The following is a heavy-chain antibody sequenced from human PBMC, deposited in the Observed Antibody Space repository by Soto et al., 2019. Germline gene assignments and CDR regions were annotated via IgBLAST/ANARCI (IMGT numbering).Heavy chain of an antibody. Sequence: GASVKVSCKASGGTFSSYAISWVRQAPGQGLEWMGGIIPIFGTANYAQKFQGRVTITADESTSTAYMELSSLRSEDTAVYYCARFWGDYYDSSVQERYYYYGMDVWGQGTKVTVS. V-gene: IGHV1-69*13. CDR3: ARFWGDYYDSSVQERYYYYGMDV. CDR1: GGTFSSYA. J-gene: IGHJ6*02. CDR2: IIPIFGTA. D-gene: IGHD3-22*01.